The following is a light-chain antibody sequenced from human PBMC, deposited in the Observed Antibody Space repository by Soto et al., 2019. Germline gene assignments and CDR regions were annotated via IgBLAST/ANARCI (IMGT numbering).Light chain of an antibody. Sequence: DIQMTQSPSSLSASVGDRVTITCRASQSISNHLNWYQQKPGKAPNLLIYAASSLQSGVPSRFSGSGSGTDFTLTINSLQPEDFATYYCQQSYNTLWTFGQGTKVDIK. V-gene: IGKV1-39*01. CDR1: QSISNH. CDR2: AAS. CDR3: QQSYNTLWT. J-gene: IGKJ1*01.